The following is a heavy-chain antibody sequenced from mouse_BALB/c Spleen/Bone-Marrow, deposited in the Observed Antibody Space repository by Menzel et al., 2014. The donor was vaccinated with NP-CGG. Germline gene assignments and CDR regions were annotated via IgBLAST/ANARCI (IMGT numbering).Heavy chain of an antibody. CDR3: TRSNYGYWYFDV. Sequence: QVHLQQSGAELVKPGASVKLSCKASGYTFXNYYMYWVKQRPGQGLEWIGESNPSNGGSNFNEKFKSKATLTVDKSSSTAYMQLSSLTSEDSAVYYCTRSNYGYWYFDVWGAGTTVTVSS. J-gene: IGHJ1*01. CDR2: SNPSNGGS. D-gene: IGHD1-1*01. V-gene: IGHV1S81*02. CDR1: GYTFXNYY.